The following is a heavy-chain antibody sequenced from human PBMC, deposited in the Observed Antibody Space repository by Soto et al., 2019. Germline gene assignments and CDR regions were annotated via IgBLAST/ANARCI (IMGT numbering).Heavy chain of an antibody. Sequence: EMQLVESGGGLVQPGGSLRLSCAASGFSFSDYYINWVRQAPGKGLEWVGRTRNKASSYTTDYAAFVKGRFTISRDDSKNLIYLQMNSLKTGDTAVYYCAREGSSSGPDYEYWGQGTLVTVSS. V-gene: IGHV3-72*01. CDR1: GFSFSDYY. CDR3: AREGSSSGPDYEY. CDR2: TRNKASSYTT. J-gene: IGHJ4*02. D-gene: IGHD3-22*01.